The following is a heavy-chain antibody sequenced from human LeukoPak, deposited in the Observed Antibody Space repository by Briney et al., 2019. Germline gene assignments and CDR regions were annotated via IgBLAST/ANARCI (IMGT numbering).Heavy chain of an antibody. CDR1: GFTFSSYS. V-gene: IGHV3-21*01. D-gene: IGHD5-12*01. Sequence: GGSLRLSCAASGFTFSSYSMNWVRQAPGKGLEWVSSISSSRSYTYYADSVKGRFTISRDNAKNSLYLQMNSLRAEDTAVYYCAREGMVATFDYWGQGTLVTVSS. CDR3: AREGMVATFDY. CDR2: ISSSRSYT. J-gene: IGHJ4*02.